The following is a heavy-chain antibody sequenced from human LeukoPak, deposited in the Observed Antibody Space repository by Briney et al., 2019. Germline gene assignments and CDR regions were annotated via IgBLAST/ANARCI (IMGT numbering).Heavy chain of an antibody. CDR1: GGSISSYY. V-gene: IGHV4-59*01. CDR3: ARGVLWFGELPPPNWFDP. J-gene: IGHJ5*02. D-gene: IGHD3-10*01. CDR2: IYYSGST. Sequence: SETLSLTCTVSGGSISSYYWSWIRQPPGEGLEWIGYIYYSGSTNYNPSLKSRVTISVDTSKNQFSLKLSSVTAADTAVYYCARGVLWFGELPPPNWFDPWGQGTLVTVSS.